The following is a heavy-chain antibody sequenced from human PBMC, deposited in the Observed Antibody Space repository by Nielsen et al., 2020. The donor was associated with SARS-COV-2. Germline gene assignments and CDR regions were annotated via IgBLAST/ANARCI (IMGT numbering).Heavy chain of an antibody. D-gene: IGHD6-13*01. J-gene: IGHJ6*02. CDR2: IYSGGST. Sequence: GGSLRLSCAASGFTVSSNYMSWVRQAPGKGLEWVSVIYSGGSTYYADSVKGRFTISRDNSKNTLYLQMNSLRAEDTAVYYCARGGAAAGFYYYYGMDVWGQGTTVTVSS. V-gene: IGHV3-53*01. CDR3: ARGGAAAGFYYYYGMDV. CDR1: GFTVSSNY.